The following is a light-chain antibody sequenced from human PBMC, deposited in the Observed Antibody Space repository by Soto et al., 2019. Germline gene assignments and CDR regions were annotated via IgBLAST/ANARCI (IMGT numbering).Light chain of an antibody. CDR1: QSINYW. CDR2: EAF. CDR3: QQDHSYPWT. J-gene: IGKJ1*01. Sequence: DIQMTQSPSTLCSSVGDRVTITCRTSQSINYWLAWYQQKPGKAPKLLVYEAFNLESGVPARFSGSGSGTDFTLTIHSLQPDDFATYYCQQDHSYPWTFGQGTKVAIK. V-gene: IGKV1-5*03.